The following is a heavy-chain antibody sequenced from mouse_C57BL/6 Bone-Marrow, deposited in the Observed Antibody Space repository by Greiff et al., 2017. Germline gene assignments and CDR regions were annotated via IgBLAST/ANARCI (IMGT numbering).Heavy chain of an antibody. CDR1: GYTFTDYY. Sequence: EVQLQQSGPVLVKPGASVKMSCKASGYTFTDYYMNWVKQSHGKSLEWIGVINPYNGGTSYNQKFKGKATLTVDKSSSTAYMELNSLTSEDSAVYYCAPFYYYGRSYGFAYWGQGTLVTVSA. J-gene: IGHJ3*01. CDR3: APFYYYGRSYGFAY. V-gene: IGHV1-19*01. CDR2: INPYNGGT. D-gene: IGHD1-1*01.